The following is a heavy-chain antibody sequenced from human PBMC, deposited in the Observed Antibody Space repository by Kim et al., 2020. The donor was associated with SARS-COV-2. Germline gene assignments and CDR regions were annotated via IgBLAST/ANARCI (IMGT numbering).Heavy chain of an antibody. CDR1: GFTVSSNY. J-gene: IGHJ6*02. D-gene: IGHD3-10*01. CDR3: ARDSNYYYGSAIGGMDV. Sequence: LSLTCAASGFTVSSNYMSWVRQAPGKGLEWVSVIYSGGSTYYADSVKGRFTISRDNSKNTLYLQMNSLRAEDTAVYYCARDSNYYYGSAIGGMDVWGQGTTVTVSS. CDR2: IYSGGST. V-gene: IGHV3-66*01.